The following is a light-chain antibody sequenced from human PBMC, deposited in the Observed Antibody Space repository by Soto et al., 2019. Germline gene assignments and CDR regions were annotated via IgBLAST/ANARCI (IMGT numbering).Light chain of an antibody. V-gene: IGLV2-14*03. J-gene: IGLJ1*01. CDR2: DVY. Sequence: QSALTQPASVSGSPGQSITISCTGTSSDVGGYNYVSWYQQHPGKAPKLMIYDVYNRPSGVANRFSGSKSCNTASLTISGRHADEEDDYYCSSYTSSSTLRVFGTGTKLTVL. CDR1: SSDVGGYNY. CDR3: SSYTSSSTLRV.